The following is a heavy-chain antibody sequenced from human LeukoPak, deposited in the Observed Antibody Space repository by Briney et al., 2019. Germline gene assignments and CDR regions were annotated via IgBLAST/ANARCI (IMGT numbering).Heavy chain of an antibody. CDR3: AREAPGSCSSTSCPFDY. CDR1: GFTFSTYA. Sequence: PGGSLRLSCAASGFTFSTYAMHWVRQAPGKGLEWVAFISYDGSNEYYADSVKGRFTISRDNSKNTLYLQMNSLRAEDTAVYYCAREAPGSCSSTSCPFDYWGQGTLVTVSS. V-gene: IGHV3-30*04. J-gene: IGHJ4*02. D-gene: IGHD2-2*01. CDR2: ISYDGSNE.